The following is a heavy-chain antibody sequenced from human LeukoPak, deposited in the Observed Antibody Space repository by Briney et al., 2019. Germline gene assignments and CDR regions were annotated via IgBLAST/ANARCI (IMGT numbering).Heavy chain of an antibody. CDR1: GGSISSSDYY. CDR3: AAFLDYYGSGSYSLPSAGDAFDI. V-gene: IGHV4-39*01. Sequence: SETLSLTCTVSGGSISSSDYYWGWIRQPPGKGLEWIGSIYYSGSTYYNPSLKSRVTISVDTSKKQFSLKLSSVTAADTAVYYCAAFLDYYGSGSYSLPSAGDAFDIWGQGTMVTVSS. CDR2: IYYSGST. J-gene: IGHJ3*02. D-gene: IGHD3-10*01.